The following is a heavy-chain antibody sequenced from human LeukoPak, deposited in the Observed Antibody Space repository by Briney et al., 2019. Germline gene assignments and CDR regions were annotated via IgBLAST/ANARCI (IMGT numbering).Heavy chain of an antibody. CDR1: GYTXTGYY. CDR3: ARSYSSSSNWFDP. Sequence: ASVKVSCKASGYTXTGYYMHWVRQAPGQGLDWMGWMNPNSGGTNYAQNYQGRVTMTRDTSISTVYMELSSLGSDDTAVYYCARSYSSSSNWFDPWGQGTLVTVSS. J-gene: IGHJ5*02. V-gene: IGHV1-2*02. D-gene: IGHD6-13*01. CDR2: MNPNSGGT.